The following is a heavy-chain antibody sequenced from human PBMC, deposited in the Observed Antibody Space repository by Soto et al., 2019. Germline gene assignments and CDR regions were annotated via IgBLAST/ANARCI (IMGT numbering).Heavy chain of an antibody. J-gene: IGHJ5*02. CDR2: IAAYNGYT. D-gene: IGHD3-3*02. CDR3: ARDFSTIGRWFDP. V-gene: IGHV1-18*01. CDR1: GYSFINYG. Sequence: QVQLVQSGAEVKKPGASVKVSCKASGYSFINYGVSWVRQAPGQGLEWMGWIAAYNGYTKYAQKFQGRVTMTTDTSTNTAYMELRSLRSDDTAVYYCARDFSTIGRWFDPWGQGTLVTVSS.